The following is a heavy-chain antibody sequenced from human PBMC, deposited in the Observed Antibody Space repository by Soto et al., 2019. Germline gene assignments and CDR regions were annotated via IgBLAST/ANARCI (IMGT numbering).Heavy chain of an antibody. J-gene: IGHJ4*02. CDR2: ISGSGNYT. Sequence: SLRLSCAASGFTFSTYSMNWVRLAPGKGLEWVSSISGSGNYTHYADFLRGRFTISRDNAKTSLYLQMNSLRAEDTAVYYCAREGINNYNEYYFDSWGQGTVVTVSS. V-gene: IGHV3-21*01. D-gene: IGHD4-4*01. CDR1: GFTFSTYS. CDR3: AREGINNYNEYYFDS.